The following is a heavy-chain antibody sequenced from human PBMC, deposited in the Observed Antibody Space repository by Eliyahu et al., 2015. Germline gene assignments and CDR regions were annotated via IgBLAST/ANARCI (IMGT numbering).Heavy chain of an antibody. J-gene: IGHJ6*04. CDR2: ISGDRSTT. CDR3: ARIDAGDV. V-gene: IGHV3-74*01. CDR1: GFTFSSYW. Sequence: EVQMVESGGGLVQPGGSLXLSCAASGFTFSSYWMHWVRQAPGKGLVWVSRISGDRSTTNYADSVKGRFTISRDNAKNTVYLQMNNLRAEDTAVYYCARIDAGDVWGKGTTVTVSS.